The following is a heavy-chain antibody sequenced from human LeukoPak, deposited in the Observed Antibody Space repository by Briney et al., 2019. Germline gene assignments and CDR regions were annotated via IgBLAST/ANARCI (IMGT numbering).Heavy chain of an antibody. D-gene: IGHD3-10*01. CDR2: IWHDGSNK. Sequence: GRSLRLSCAMSGFTFGAVGMNWVRQAPGKGLEWVANIWHDGSNKYYADSGKGRFTISRADSKSTLYLQMYSLRFEATAMYYCARDAHGDRGIGGAFDLWGRGTTVIVSS. V-gene: IGHV3-33*01. CDR1: GFTFGAVG. CDR3: ARDAHGDRGIGGAFDL. J-gene: IGHJ3*01.